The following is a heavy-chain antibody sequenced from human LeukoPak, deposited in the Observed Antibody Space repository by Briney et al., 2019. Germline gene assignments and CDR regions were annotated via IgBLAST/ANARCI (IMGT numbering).Heavy chain of an antibody. CDR2: ISVSGGTT. Sequence: AGGSLRLSCAASGFTFGTFAMSWVRQAPGMGLEWVSTISVSGGTTHADSVKGRFTISRDNSKNTLYLQMKSLRAEDTAVYYCAPYYYDSSGYLYFDYWGQGTLVTVSS. CDR3: APYYYDSSGYLYFDY. J-gene: IGHJ4*02. V-gene: IGHV3-23*01. CDR1: GFTFGTFA. D-gene: IGHD3-22*01.